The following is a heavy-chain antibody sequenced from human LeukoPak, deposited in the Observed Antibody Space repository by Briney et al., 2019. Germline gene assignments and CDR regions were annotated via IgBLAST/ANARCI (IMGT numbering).Heavy chain of an antibody. CDR3: ARSYITIFGVVNDWYFDL. D-gene: IGHD3-3*01. CDR1: GGSISSGDYY. CDR2: IYYSGST. J-gene: IGHJ2*01. V-gene: IGHV4-30-4*01. Sequence: SETLSLTCTVSGGSISSGDYYWSWIRQPPGKGLEWIGYIYYSGSTYYNPSLKSRVTISVDTSKNQFSLKLSSVTAADTAVYYCARSYITIFGVVNDWYFDLWGRGTLVTVSS.